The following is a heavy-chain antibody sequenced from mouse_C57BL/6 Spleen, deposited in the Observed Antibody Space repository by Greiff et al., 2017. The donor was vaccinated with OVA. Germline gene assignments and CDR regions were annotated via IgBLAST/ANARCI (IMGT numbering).Heavy chain of an antibody. Sequence: EVQLQQSGPGLVKPSQSLSLTCSVTGYSITSGYYWNWIRQFPGNKLEWMGYISYDGSNNYNPSLKNRISITRDTSKNQFFLKLNSVTTEDTATYYCARDSDSWFAYWGQGTLVTVSA. CDR1: GYSITSGYY. V-gene: IGHV3-6*01. J-gene: IGHJ3*01. CDR2: ISYDGSN. D-gene: IGHD2-13*01. CDR3: ARDSDSWFAY.